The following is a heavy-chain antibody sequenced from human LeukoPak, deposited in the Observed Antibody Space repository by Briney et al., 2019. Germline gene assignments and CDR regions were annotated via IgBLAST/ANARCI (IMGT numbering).Heavy chain of an antibody. CDR2: INPNSGGT. CDR3: ARVPLYYDFWSAQTPYWYFDL. CDR1: GYTFTGYY. J-gene: IGHJ2*01. D-gene: IGHD3-3*01. Sequence: ASVKVSCKASGYTFTGYYMHWVRQAPGQGLEWMGWINPNSGGTNYAQKFQGRVTMTRDTSISTAYMELSRLRSDDTAVYYCARVPLYYDFWSAQTPYWYFDLWGRGTLVTVSS. V-gene: IGHV1-2*02.